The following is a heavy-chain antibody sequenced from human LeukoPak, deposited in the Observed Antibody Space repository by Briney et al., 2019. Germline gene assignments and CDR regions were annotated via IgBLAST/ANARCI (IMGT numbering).Heavy chain of an antibody. V-gene: IGHV3-21*01. J-gene: IGHJ5*02. CDR3: AREGSSGWPHPTSWFDP. CDR1: GFTFSSYS. D-gene: IGHD6-19*01. Sequence: PGGSLRLSCAASGFTFSSYSMNWVRQAPGKGLEWVSSISSSSSYIYYADSVKGRFTISRDNAKNSLYLQMNSLRAEDTAVYYCAREGSSGWPHPTSWFDPWGQGTLVTVSP. CDR2: ISSSSSYI.